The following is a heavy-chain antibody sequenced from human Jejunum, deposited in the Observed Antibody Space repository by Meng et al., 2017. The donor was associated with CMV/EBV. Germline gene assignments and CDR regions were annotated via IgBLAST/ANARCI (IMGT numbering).Heavy chain of an antibody. Sequence: QVDVKEEGAGLLKLSETLSSTGTLLGWSFSAYTWSWIRQAPGKGLKWIAESDHLRRTNFNPSLKMRVSISRDTSRDQFSLRLNAGTAADTAVYYCATADEYAIKYWGQGTLVTVSS. V-gene: IGHV4-34*01. CDR2: SDHLRRT. J-gene: IGHJ4*02. CDR3: ATADEYAIKY. D-gene: IGHD5-12*01. CDR1: GWSFSAYT.